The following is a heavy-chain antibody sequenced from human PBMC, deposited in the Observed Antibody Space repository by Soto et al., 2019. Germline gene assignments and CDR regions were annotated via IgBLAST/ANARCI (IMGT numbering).Heavy chain of an antibody. CDR2: ISGSGGST. D-gene: IGHD4-4*01. CDR1: GFTFSSYA. CDR3: AKYLLSTVVSGYAFDI. Sequence: GSLRLSCAASGFTFSSYAMSWVRQAPGKGLEWVSAISGSGGSTYYADSVKGRFTISRDNSKNTLYLQMNSLRAEDTAVYYCAKYLLSTVVSGYAFDIWGQGTMVTVSS. J-gene: IGHJ3*02. V-gene: IGHV3-23*01.